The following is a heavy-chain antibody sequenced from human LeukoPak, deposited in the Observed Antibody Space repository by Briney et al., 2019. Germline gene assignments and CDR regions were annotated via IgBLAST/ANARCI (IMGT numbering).Heavy chain of an antibody. Sequence: GGSLRLSCAASGFTFSSYGMHWVRQAPGKGLEWVAFIRYDGGNIYHADSVKGRFTISRDNSKSTLYLQMNSLRAEDTAVYYCAKSFSTIDAFDIWGQGTMVTVSS. CDR2: IRYDGGNI. CDR3: AKSFSTIDAFDI. J-gene: IGHJ3*02. D-gene: IGHD3/OR15-3a*01. CDR1: GFTFSSYG. V-gene: IGHV3-30*02.